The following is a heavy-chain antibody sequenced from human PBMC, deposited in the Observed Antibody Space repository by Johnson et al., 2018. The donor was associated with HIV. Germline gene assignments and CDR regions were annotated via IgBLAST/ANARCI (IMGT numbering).Heavy chain of an antibody. J-gene: IGHJ3*02. V-gene: IGHV3-20*04. CDR3: AKDLDSSGYYSLTDAFDI. CDR2: INWNGDST. CDR1: GFTFDDYG. D-gene: IGHD3-22*01. Sequence: VQLVESGGGVVQPGRSLRVSCGTSGFTFDDYGMNWVRQAPGKGLEWVSGINWNGDSTGYADSVKGRFPISRDNSKNTLYLQMNSLRAEDTAVYYCAKDLDSSGYYSLTDAFDIWGQGTMVTVSS.